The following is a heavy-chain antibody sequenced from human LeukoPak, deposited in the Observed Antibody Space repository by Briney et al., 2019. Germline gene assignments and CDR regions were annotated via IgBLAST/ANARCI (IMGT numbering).Heavy chain of an antibody. Sequence: SGTLSLTCAVYGGSFSGYYWSWIRQPPGKGLEWIGEINHSGSTNYNPSLKSRVTISVDTSKNQFSLKLSSVTAADTAVYYCAREDYDDSGAWYFDLWGRGTLVTVSS. V-gene: IGHV4-34*01. J-gene: IGHJ2*01. CDR3: AREDYDDSGAWYFDL. CDR1: GGSFSGYY. CDR2: INHSGST. D-gene: IGHD3-3*01.